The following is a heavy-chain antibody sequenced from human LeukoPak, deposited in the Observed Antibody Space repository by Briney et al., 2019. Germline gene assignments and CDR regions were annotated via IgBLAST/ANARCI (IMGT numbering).Heavy chain of an antibody. J-gene: IGHJ6*02. CDR2: ISAYNGNT. CDR1: GYTFTSYG. V-gene: IGHV1-18*01. CDR3: ARELTCSGGSCYSRYDYYYYGMDV. D-gene: IGHD2-15*01. Sequence: ASVKVSCKASGYTFTSYGISWVRQAPGQGLEWMGWISAYNGNTNYAQKLQGRVTMTTDTSTSTAYMELRGLRSDDTAVYYCARELTCSGGSCYSRYDYYYYGMDVWGQGTTVTVSS.